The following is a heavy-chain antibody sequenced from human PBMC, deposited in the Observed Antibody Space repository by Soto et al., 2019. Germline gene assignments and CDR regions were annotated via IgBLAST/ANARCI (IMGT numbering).Heavy chain of an antibody. CDR3: ARVGVVVAATRPYYYYYYGMDV. D-gene: IGHD2-15*01. V-gene: IGHV1-69*13. CDR2: IIPIFGTA. J-gene: IGHJ6*02. CDR1: GGTFSSYA. Sequence: SVKVSCKASGGTFSSYAISWVRQAPGQGLEWMGGIIPIFGTANYAQKFQGRVTITADESTGTAYMELSSLRSEDTAVYYCARVGVVVAATRPYYYYYYGMDVWGQGTTVTVSS.